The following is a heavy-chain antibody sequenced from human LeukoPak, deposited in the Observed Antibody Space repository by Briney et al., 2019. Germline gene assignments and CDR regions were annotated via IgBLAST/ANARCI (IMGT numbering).Heavy chain of an antibody. V-gene: IGHV1-2*02. D-gene: IGHD3-10*01. Sequence: ASVKVSCKASGYTFTGYYMHWVRQAPGQGLEWMGWINRNSGGTNYAQKFQGRVTMTRDTSISTAYMELSRLRSDDTAVYYCARDLDITMVRGVIIGFQHWGQGTLVTVSS. J-gene: IGHJ1*01. CDR3: ARDLDITMVRGVIIGFQH. CDR1: GYTFTGYY. CDR2: INRNSGGT.